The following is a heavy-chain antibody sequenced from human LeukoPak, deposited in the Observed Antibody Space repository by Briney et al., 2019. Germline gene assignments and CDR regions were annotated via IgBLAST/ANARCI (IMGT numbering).Heavy chain of an antibody. D-gene: IGHD3-9*01. Sequence: GGSLRLSCAASGFTFSSYSMNWVRQAPGKGLEWVSSISSSSSYIYYTDSVKGRFTISRDNAKNSLYLQMNSLRAEDTAVYYCASRPVRYFDFDYWGQGTLVTVSS. CDR2: ISSSSSYI. CDR3: ASRPVRYFDFDY. V-gene: IGHV3-21*01. J-gene: IGHJ4*02. CDR1: GFTFSSYS.